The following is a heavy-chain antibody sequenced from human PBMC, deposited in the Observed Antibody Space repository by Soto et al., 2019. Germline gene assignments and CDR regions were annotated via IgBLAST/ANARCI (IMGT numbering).Heavy chain of an antibody. CDR3: ARDGGATTDDGFDI. J-gene: IGHJ3*02. CDR1: GFTFSSYT. V-gene: IGHV3-30-3*01. CDR2: ISYDGSNK. D-gene: IGHD1-26*01. Sequence: QVQLVESGGGVVQPGRSLRLSCAASGFTFSSYTMHWVRQAPGKGLEWVAVISYDGSNKYYADSVKGRFTISRDNSKNTLYRQMNSLRAEDTAVYYCARDGGATTDDGFDIWGQGTMVTVSS.